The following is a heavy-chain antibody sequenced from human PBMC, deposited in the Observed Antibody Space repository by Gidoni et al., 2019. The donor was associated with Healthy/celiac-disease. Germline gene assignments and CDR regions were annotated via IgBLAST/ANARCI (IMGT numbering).Heavy chain of an antibody. J-gene: IGHJ4*02. CDR2: ISGSGAST. CDR3: AKIESMVRGILKDFDY. V-gene: IGHV3-23*01. CDR1: GFTFSSYA. D-gene: IGHD3-10*01. Sequence: EVQLLESGGGLVQPGGSLRLSCAASGFTFSSYAMSWVRQAPGKGLEWVSAISGSGASTYDADSVKGRFTISRDNSKNTLYLQMNSLRAEDTAVYYCAKIESMVRGILKDFDYWGQGTLVTVSS.